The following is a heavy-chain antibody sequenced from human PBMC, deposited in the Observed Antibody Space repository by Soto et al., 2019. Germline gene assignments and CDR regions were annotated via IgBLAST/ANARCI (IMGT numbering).Heavy chain of an antibody. Sequence: ASVKVSCKASGYTFTSYAMHWVRQAPGQRLEWMGWINAGNGNTKYSQRFQGRVTITRDTSASTVYMELSSLRSEDTAVYYCARVSGWYFLDYWGQGTLVTVSS. CDR3: ARVSGWYFLDY. D-gene: IGHD6-19*01. CDR1: GYTFTSYA. CDR2: INAGNGNT. J-gene: IGHJ4*02. V-gene: IGHV1-3*01.